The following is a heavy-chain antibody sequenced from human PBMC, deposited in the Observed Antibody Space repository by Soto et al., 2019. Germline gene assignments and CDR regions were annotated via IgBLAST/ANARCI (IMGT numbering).Heavy chain of an antibody. D-gene: IGHD3-10*01. CDR1: GFTFSNAW. CDR2: IKSKTDGGTT. J-gene: IGHJ4*02. CDR3: ARDLLGELFSCYFVY. Sequence: GGSLRLSCAASGFTFSNAWMSWVRQAPGKGLEWVGRIKSKTDGGTTDYAAPVKGRFTISRDDSKNTLYLQMNSLRDEDTAVYYCARDLLGELFSCYFVYWCQGILDAVSS. V-gene: IGHV3-15*01.